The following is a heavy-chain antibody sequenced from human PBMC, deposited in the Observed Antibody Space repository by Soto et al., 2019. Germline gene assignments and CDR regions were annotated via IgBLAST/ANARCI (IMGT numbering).Heavy chain of an antibody. D-gene: IGHD3-10*02. Sequence: QVQLVESGGGVVQPGRSVRLSCAASGFTFSSYAMHWVRQAPGKGLEWVAVISYDGSNKYYADSVKGRFTISRDNSKNTLYLQMNSLRAEDTAVYYCARNVRGGRNYYGMDVWGQGTTVTVSS. V-gene: IGHV3-30-3*01. CDR2: ISYDGSNK. CDR1: GFTFSSYA. CDR3: ARNVRGGRNYYGMDV. J-gene: IGHJ6*02.